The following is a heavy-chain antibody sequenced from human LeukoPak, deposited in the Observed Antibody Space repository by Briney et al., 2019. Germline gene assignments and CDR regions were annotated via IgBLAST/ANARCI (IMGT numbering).Heavy chain of an antibody. CDR3: ARGPYGDYVDALDY. V-gene: IGHV3-48*01. J-gene: IGHJ4*02. D-gene: IGHD4-17*01. CDR1: GFTFNTYS. CDR2: ISDSSGTI. Sequence: GGSLRLSCAASGFTFNTYSMNWVRQAPGKGLEWISYISDSSGTIYYADSVKGRFTISRDNAKNSLYLQMNSLRAEDTAVYYCARGPYGDYVDALDYWGQGTLVTVSS.